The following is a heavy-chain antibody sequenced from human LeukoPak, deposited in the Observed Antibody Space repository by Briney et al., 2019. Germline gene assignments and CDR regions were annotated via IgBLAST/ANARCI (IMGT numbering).Heavy chain of an antibody. CDR1: GYTFTSYG. J-gene: IGHJ4*02. V-gene: IGHV1-18*01. CDR2: ISAYNGNT. Sequence: GASVKVSCKASGYTFTSYGISWVRQAPGQGLEWMGWISAYNGNTNYAQKFQGRATMTTDTSTSTAYMELRSLRSDDTALYYCARDCSGGTCYLDYWGQGTLVTVSS. CDR3: ARDCSGGTCYLDY. D-gene: IGHD2-15*01.